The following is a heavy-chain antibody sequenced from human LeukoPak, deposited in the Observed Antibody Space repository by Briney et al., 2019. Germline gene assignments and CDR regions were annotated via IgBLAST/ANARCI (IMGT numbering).Heavy chain of an antibody. CDR3: AKARPLHRRDYYYMDV. CDR1: GCTFSSYA. V-gene: IGHV3-23*01. CDR2: ISGSGGST. Sequence: PGGSLRLSCAASGCTFSSYAMSWVRQAPGKGLEWVSAISGSGGSTYYADSVKGRFTISRDNSKNTLYLQMSSLRAEDTAVYYCAKARPLHRRDYYYMDVWGKGTTVTVSS. J-gene: IGHJ6*03. D-gene: IGHD4-11*01.